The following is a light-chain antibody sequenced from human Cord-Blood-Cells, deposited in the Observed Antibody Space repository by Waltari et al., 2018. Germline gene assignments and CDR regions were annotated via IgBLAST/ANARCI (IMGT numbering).Light chain of an antibody. CDR3: SSYTSSSTVV. J-gene: IGLJ2*01. CDR1: SSDVGGYNY. V-gene: IGLV2-14*01. CDR2: DVS. Sequence: QSALTQPASVSGSPGQSITIPCTGTSSDVGGYNYVSWYQQHPGKAPKLMIYDVSNRPSGVSNRFSGSKSGNTASLTISGLQADDEADYYCSSYTSSSTVVFGGGTKLTVL.